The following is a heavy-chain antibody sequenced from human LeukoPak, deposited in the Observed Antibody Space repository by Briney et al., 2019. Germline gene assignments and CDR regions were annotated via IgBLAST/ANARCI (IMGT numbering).Heavy chain of an antibody. Sequence: SETLSLTCAVYGGSFSGYYWSWIRQPPGKGLEWIGNIQYRGDSYYNPSLKSRVTISLDTSKNQFSLRLNSVTAADTAVYYCARQVVTPPNYYYYYMDVWGKGTTVTISS. D-gene: IGHD4-23*01. J-gene: IGHJ6*03. CDR1: GGSFSGYY. CDR2: IQYRGDS. V-gene: IGHV4-34*01. CDR3: ARQVVTPPNYYYYYMDV.